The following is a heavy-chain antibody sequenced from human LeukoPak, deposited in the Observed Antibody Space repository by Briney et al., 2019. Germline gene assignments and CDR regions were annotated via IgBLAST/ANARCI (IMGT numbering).Heavy chain of an antibody. Sequence: PSETLSLTCAVSGGSISSYYWSWIRQPPGKGLEWIGYIYYSGSTNYNPSLKSRVTISVDTSKNQFSLKLSSVTAADTAVYYCARGYSSGWLFDYWGQGTLVTVSS. CDR2: IYYSGST. J-gene: IGHJ4*02. V-gene: IGHV4-59*08. CDR3: ARGYSSGWLFDY. CDR1: GGSISSYY. D-gene: IGHD6-19*01.